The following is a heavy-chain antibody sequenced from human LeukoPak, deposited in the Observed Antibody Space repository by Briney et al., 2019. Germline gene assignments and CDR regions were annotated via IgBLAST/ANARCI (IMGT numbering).Heavy chain of an antibody. Sequence: GASVKVSCKASGYTFTGYYMHWVRQAPGQGLEWMGGIIPIFGTANYAQKFQGRVTITTDESTSTAYMELSSLRSEDTAVYYCARSPITGTTPYYMDVWGKGTTVTVSS. CDR3: ARSPITGTTPYYMDV. J-gene: IGHJ6*03. D-gene: IGHD1-7*01. CDR2: IIPIFGTA. CDR1: GYTFTGYY. V-gene: IGHV1-69*05.